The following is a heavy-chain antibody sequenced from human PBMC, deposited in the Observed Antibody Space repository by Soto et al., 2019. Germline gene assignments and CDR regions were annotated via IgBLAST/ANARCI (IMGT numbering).Heavy chain of an antibody. CDR1: GYNFISYW. CDR2: IDPSDSYT. Sequence: GESLKISCRGSGYNFISYWISWVRQMPGKGLEWMGRIDPSDSYTNYSPSFQGHVTISADKSISTAYLQWSSLKASDTAMYYCARPYSSGEDTDVWGQGTTVTVSS. D-gene: IGHD3-22*01. CDR3: ARPYSSGEDTDV. V-gene: IGHV5-10-1*01. J-gene: IGHJ6*02.